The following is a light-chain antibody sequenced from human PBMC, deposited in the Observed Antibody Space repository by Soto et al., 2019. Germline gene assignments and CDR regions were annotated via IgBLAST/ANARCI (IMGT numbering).Light chain of an antibody. J-gene: IGKJ1*01. CDR2: AAS. CDR1: QSISSY. V-gene: IGKV1-39*01. CDR3: QQSYSTPQT. Sequence: DIQMTQSPSSLSASVGDRVTITCRASQSISSYLHWYQQKPGKAPKLLIYAASSLQSGVPSRFSGSGSGTDFTLTIISLQPEDFATYYCQQSYSTPQTFGQGTKVDIK.